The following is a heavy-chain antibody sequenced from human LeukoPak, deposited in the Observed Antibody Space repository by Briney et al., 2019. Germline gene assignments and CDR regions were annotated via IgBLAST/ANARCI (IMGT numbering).Heavy chain of an antibody. J-gene: IGHJ5*02. Sequence: GRSLRLSCAASGFTFSSYAMHWVRQAPGKGLEWVAVISYDGSNKYYADSVKGRFTISRDNSKNTLYLQMNSLRAEDTAVYYCARSGSSMVRGVIITGNWFDPWGQGTLVTVSS. CDR1: GFTFSSYA. CDR2: ISYDGSNK. D-gene: IGHD3-10*01. V-gene: IGHV3-30-3*01. CDR3: ARSGSSMVRGVIITGNWFDP.